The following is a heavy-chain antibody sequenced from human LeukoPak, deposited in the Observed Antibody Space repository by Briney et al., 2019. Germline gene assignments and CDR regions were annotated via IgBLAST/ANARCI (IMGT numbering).Heavy chain of an antibody. V-gene: IGHV3-23*01. J-gene: IGHJ4*02. CDR2: ISGSGGST. CDR3: ARDEVTY. CDR1: GFTFSSYA. Sequence: GGSLRLSCAASGFTFSSYAMSWVRQAPGKGLEWVSAISGSGGSTYHADSVKGRFTISRDNARNSLYLQMNSLRVEDTDVYYCARDEVTYWGQGTLVTVSS.